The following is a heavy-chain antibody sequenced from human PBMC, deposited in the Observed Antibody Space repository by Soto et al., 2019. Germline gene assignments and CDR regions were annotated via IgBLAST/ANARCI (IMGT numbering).Heavy chain of an antibody. CDR2: ISHSGST. V-gene: IGHV4-30-2*01. CDR1: GGSISSGGYS. J-gene: IGHJ5*02. CDR3: AHWFDR. Sequence: SETLSLTCAVSGGSISSGGYSWSWIRQPPGKGLEWIGYISHSGSTYYNPSLKSRVTISVGRSKNQFSLKLSSVTAADTAVYYCAHWFDRWGQGTLVTVSS.